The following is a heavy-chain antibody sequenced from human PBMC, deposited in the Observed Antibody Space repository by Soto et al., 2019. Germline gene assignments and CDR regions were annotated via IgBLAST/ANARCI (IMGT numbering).Heavy chain of an antibody. CDR3: ARSQGSSTSLEIYYYYYYGMDV. V-gene: IGHV1-69*01. J-gene: IGHJ6*02. D-gene: IGHD2-2*01. Sequence: QVQLVQSGAEVKKPGSSVKVSCKASGGTFSSYAISWVRQAPGQGLEWMGGIIPIPGTANYAQKFQGRVTITADESTSTAYMDLSSLRSEDTAVYYFARSQGSSTSLEIYYYYYYGMDVWGQGTTVTVSS. CDR2: IIPIPGTA. CDR1: GGTFSSYA.